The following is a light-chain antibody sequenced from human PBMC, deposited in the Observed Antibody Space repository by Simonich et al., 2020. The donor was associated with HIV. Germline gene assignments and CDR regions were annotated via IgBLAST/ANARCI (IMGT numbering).Light chain of an antibody. CDR2: KAS. CDR1: QRISTW. CDR3: QQFNSNPRT. V-gene: IGKV1-5*03. J-gene: IGKJ5*01. Sequence: DIQMTQSPSTLSASVGDRVTITCRASQRISTWLAWYQQKPGKAPKLLIYKASSLESGVPSRFSGRGSGTEFTLTISSLQPDDFATYYCQQFNSNPRTFGQGTRLEIK.